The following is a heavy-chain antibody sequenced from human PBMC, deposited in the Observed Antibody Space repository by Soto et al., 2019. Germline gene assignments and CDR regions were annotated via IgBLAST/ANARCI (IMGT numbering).Heavy chain of an antibody. CDR2: IFYSGST. D-gene: IGHD5-18*01. Sequence: SETLSLTCTVSGGSISRSDYYWGWVRQPPGKGLEWIASIFYSGSTYYNPSLMSPVTISVDTSKNQVSLKLSSETAADTAVYYCARQSYDTAGYYYSGYGMDVWGLGTTVTVSS. CDR1: GGSISRSDYY. V-gene: IGHV4-39*01. J-gene: IGHJ6*02. CDR3: ARQSYDTAGYYYSGYGMDV.